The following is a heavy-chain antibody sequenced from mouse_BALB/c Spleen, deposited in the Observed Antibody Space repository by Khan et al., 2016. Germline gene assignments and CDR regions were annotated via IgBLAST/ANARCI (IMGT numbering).Heavy chain of an antibody. CDR2: IWDDGST. Sequence: QVQLKESGPGLVAPSQSLSITCTVSGFSLNTYGVHWVRQPPGKGLEWLVVIWDDGSTTYNSALKSRLSISKDNSKSQVFLKMNSLQIDDTAMYYCARSNYVFMDYWSQGTSVTVSS. J-gene: IGHJ4*01. D-gene: IGHD2-4*01. V-gene: IGHV2-6*02. CDR3: ARSNYVFMDY. CDR1: GFSLNTYG.